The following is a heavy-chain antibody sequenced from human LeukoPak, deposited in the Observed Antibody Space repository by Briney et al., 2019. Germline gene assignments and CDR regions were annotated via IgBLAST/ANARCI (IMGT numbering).Heavy chain of an antibody. V-gene: IGHV3-21*01. Sequence: NTGGSLRLSCAASGFTFSSYSMNWVRQAPGKGLEWVSSISSSSSYIYYADSVKGRFTISRDNAKNSLYLQMNSLRAEDTAVYYCARTLERYNWNYAAFDYWGQGTLVTVSS. CDR2: ISSSSSYI. D-gene: IGHD1-7*01. J-gene: IGHJ4*02. CDR3: ARTLERYNWNYAAFDY. CDR1: GFTFSSYS.